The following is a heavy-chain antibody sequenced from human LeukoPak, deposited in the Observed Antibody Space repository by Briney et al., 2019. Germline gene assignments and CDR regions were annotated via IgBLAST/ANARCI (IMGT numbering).Heavy chain of an antibody. Sequence: PSETLSLTSTVSGGSISSSSYFWGWIRQPPGKGLEWIGSIYYSGSTYYNPSLKSRVTISVDTSKNQFSLKLSSVTAADTAVYYWARHARKAVADHRAYYLDYWGQGTLVTVSS. CDR1: GGSISSSSYF. CDR2: IYYSGST. D-gene: IGHD6-19*01. V-gene: IGHV4-39*01. J-gene: IGHJ4*02. CDR3: ARHARKAVADHRAYYLDY.